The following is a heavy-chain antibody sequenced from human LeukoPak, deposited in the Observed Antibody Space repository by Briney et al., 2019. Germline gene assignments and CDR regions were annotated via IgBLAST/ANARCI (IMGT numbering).Heavy chain of an antibody. J-gene: IGHJ4*02. CDR3: GGGIGWFFY. CDR1: GGSIRGNY. D-gene: IGHD6-19*01. V-gene: IGHV4-59*01. Sequence: PSETLSLTCTVSGGSIRGNYCNWVRQLPGKGLEWIGYIYYSGSTNYNPSFKSGVTISIETSKKQCYLKLSSVTAADTAVYYCGGGIGWFFYWGQGALVSVSS. CDR2: IYYSGST.